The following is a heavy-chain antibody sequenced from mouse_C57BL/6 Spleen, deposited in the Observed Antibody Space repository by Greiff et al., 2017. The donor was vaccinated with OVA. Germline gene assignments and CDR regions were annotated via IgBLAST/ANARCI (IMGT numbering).Heavy chain of an antibody. CDR2: ISDGGSYT. V-gene: IGHV5-4*01. CDR1: GFTFSSYA. J-gene: IGHJ4*01. CDR3: ARDNGNYGYYAMDY. D-gene: IGHD2-1*01. Sequence: EVQLVESGGGLVKPGGSLKLSCAASGFTFSSYAMSWVRQTPEKRLEWVATISDGGSYTYYPDNVKGRFTISRDNAKNNLYLQMSHLKSEDTAMYYCARDNGNYGYYAMDYWGQGTSVTVSS.